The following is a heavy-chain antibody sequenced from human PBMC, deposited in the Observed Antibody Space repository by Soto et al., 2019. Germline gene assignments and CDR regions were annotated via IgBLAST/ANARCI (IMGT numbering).Heavy chain of an antibody. J-gene: IGHJ4*02. CDR3: ARGKGAVAGTGYFDY. Sequence: VKVSCKASGGTFSSYAISWVRQAPGQGLEWMGGIIPIFGTANYAQKFQGRVTITADESTSTAYMELSSLRSEDTAVYYCARGKGAVAGTGYFDYWGQGTLVTVSS. V-gene: IGHV1-69*01. CDR1: GGTFSSYA. D-gene: IGHD6-19*01. CDR2: IIPIFGTA.